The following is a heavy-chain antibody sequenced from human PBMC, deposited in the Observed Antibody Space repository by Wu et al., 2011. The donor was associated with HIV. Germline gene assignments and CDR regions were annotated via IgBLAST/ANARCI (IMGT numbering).Heavy chain of an antibody. D-gene: IGHD3-3*02. CDR2: VNCNSGDT. V-gene: IGHV1-2*02. J-gene: IGHJ4*02. CDR1: GYTFTGYY. Sequence: QVQLVQSGAEVKKPGASVKVSCKASGYTFTGYYIHWVRQAPGQGLEWMGWVNCNSGDTDYAQKFQGRVTMTRDTSITTAYMELSSLRSDDTAVYYCARISGRGTTSDFDYWGQGTLVTVSS. CDR3: ARISGRGTTSDFDY.